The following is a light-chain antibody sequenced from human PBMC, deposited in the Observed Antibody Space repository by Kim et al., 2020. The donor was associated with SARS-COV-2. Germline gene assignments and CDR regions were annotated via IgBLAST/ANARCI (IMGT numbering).Light chain of an antibody. Sequence: ASVGDTVTMTCRASQSIGPWLGSYQQKVGKAPKLLISSASDLEIGVPSRFSGRGSGTDFTLTITSLQPEDFATYYCQQGTTFPWTFGPGTKVDIK. CDR3: QQGTTFPWT. V-gene: IGKV1-12*01. J-gene: IGKJ1*01. CDR2: SAS. CDR1: QSIGPW.